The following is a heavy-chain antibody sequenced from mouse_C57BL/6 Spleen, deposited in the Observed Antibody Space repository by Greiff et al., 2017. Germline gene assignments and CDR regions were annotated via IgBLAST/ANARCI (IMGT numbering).Heavy chain of an antibody. Sequence: VQLLESGAELARPGASVKMSCKASGYTFTSYTMHWVKQRPGQGLEWIGYINPSSGYTKYNQKFKDKATLTADKSSSTAYMQLSSLTSEDSAVYYCARGDYGNYWGQGTTLTVSS. D-gene: IGHD2-1*01. CDR3: ARGDYGNY. V-gene: IGHV1-4*01. CDR2: INPSSGYT. CDR1: GYTFTSYT. J-gene: IGHJ2*01.